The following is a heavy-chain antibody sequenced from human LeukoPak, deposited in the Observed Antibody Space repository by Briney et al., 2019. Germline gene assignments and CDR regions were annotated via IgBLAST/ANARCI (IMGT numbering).Heavy chain of an antibody. Sequence: ASVKVSCKASGYTFTGYYMHWVRQVPGQGLEWMGRINPNSGGTNYAQKFQGRVTMTRDTSISTAYMELSRLRSDDTAVYYCACLYGDDWYFDLWGRGTLVTVSS. J-gene: IGHJ2*01. V-gene: IGHV1-2*06. D-gene: IGHD4-17*01. CDR3: ACLYGDDWYFDL. CDR2: INPNSGGT. CDR1: GYTFTGYY.